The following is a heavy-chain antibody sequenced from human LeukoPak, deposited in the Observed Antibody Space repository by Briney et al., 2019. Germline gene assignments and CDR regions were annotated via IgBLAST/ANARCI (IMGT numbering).Heavy chain of an antibody. D-gene: IGHD5-18*01. J-gene: IGHJ4*02. CDR1: GGSFSGYY. V-gene: IGHV4-34*01. CDR2: INHSGNT. Sequence: SETLSLTCAVYGGSFSGYYWNWIRQPPGEGLEWIGEINHSGNTNYNPSLKSRVIMSVDTSKSQFSLKLNSVTAADTAMYYCAVAGYGRRFDYWGQGTLLIVSS. CDR3: AVAGYGRRFDY.